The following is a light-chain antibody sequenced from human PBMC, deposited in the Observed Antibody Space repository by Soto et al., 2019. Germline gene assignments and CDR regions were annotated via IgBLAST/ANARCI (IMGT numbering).Light chain of an antibody. CDR1: QVINSY. CDR2: AAS. V-gene: IGKV1-9*01. Sequence: DIQLTQSPSFLSASVGDRVTITCRASQVINSYLAWYQQKPGKAPKLLIYAASNLQSGVPSRFSGSGSGTEFTPTISRLQPEDFASYYCQQLNSYPLTFGGGTKVEIK. J-gene: IGKJ4*01. CDR3: QQLNSYPLT.